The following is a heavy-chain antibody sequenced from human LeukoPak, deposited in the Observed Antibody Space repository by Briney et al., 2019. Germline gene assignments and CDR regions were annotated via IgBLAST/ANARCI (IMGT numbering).Heavy chain of an antibody. D-gene: IGHD4-17*01. V-gene: IGHV4-59*01. CDR3: ARDSGSYGDSKFDY. Sequence: SETLSLTCTVSGGSIRSYFWSWIRLPPGKGLEWSGYIYYSGSTNYNPSLKSRVTISVDTYKNQFSLKLTSVAAADTAVYYCARDSGSYGDSKFDYWGQGTLVTVSS. J-gene: IGHJ4*02. CDR2: IYYSGST. CDR1: GGSIRSYF.